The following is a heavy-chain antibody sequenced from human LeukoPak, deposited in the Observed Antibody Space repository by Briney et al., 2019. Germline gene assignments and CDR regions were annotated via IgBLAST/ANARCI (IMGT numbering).Heavy chain of an antibody. CDR1: GFTFSLYW. CDR3: ARDHGYGDY. D-gene: IGHD5-18*01. V-gene: IGHV3-7*01. J-gene: IGHJ4*02. CDR2: IKQDGSEK. Sequence: GGSLRLSCAASGFTFSLYWMNWVRRAPGKGLEWVANIKQDGSEKNYVDSVKGRFTISRDNAKNSLYLQMNSLRAEDTAVYYCARDHGYGDYWGQGTLVTVSS.